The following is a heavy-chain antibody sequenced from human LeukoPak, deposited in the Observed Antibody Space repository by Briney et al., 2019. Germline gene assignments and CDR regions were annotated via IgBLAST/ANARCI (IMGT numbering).Heavy chain of an antibody. Sequence: PGGSLRLSCAASGFTFSSYAVSWVRQAPAKGLGWVSVISGSGENTHYADSVKGRFTISRDNSKNTLYLQMNSLRAEDTAVYYCARDLRGYSGYDSDFWGQGTLVTVSS. CDR2: ISGSGENT. CDR3: ARDLRGYSGYDSDF. D-gene: IGHD5-12*01. V-gene: IGHV3-23*01. CDR1: GFTFSSYA. J-gene: IGHJ4*02.